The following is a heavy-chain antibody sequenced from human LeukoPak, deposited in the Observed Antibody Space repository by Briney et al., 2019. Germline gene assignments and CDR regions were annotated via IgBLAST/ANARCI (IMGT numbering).Heavy chain of an antibody. D-gene: IGHD6-13*01. CDR2: IYTSGST. CDR3: ARGSSPLRFGAFDI. V-gene: IGHV4-4*07. CDR1: GGSISSYY. Sequence: SETLSLTCTVSGGSISSYYWSWIRQPAGKGLEWIGRIYTSGSTNYNPSLKSRVTISVDTSKNQFSLKLSSVTAADTAVYYCARGSSPLRFGAFDIWGQGTMVTVSS. J-gene: IGHJ3*02.